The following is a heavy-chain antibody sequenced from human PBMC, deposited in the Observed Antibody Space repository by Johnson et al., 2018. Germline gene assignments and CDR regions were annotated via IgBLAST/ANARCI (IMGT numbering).Heavy chain of an antibody. D-gene: IGHD4-23*01. CDR3: ARRGDYDGGYFQH. V-gene: IGHV3-7*01. CDR2: IKQDESEK. Sequence: VQLVQSGGGLVQPGGSLRLSCAGSGFNFSDYWMSWVRQAPGKGLESVANIKQDESEKYYVDSLKGRFTISRDNAKNSLYLQMNSRRGEDTAVYYCARRGDYDGGYFQHWGQGTLVIVSS. CDR1: GFNFSDYW. J-gene: IGHJ1*01.